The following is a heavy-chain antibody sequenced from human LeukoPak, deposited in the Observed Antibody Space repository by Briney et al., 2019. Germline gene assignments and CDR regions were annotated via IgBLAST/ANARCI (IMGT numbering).Heavy chain of an antibody. Sequence: GGSLRLSCAASGFTFSSDGMHWVRQAPGKGLEWVAVISYDGSNKYYADSVKGRFTISRDNSKNTLYLQMNSLRAEDTAVYYCAKDKTDIVATIADYWGQGTLVTVSS. D-gene: IGHD5-12*01. CDR3: AKDKTDIVATIADY. J-gene: IGHJ4*02. CDR1: GFTFSSDG. V-gene: IGHV3-30*18. CDR2: ISYDGSNK.